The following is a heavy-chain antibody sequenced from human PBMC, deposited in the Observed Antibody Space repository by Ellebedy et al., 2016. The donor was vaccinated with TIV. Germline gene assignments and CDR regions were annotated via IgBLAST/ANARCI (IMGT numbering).Heavy chain of an antibody. CDR3: ARASSDYYDSSGPHYMDV. CDR2: INPNSGGT. CDR1: GYTFTGYY. V-gene: IGHV1-2*02. D-gene: IGHD3-22*01. Sequence: ASVKVSCXASGYTFTGYYMHWVRQAPGQGLEWMGWINPNSGGTNYAQKFQGRVTMTRDTSISTAYMELSRLRSDDTAVYYCARASSDYYDSSGPHYMDVWGKGTTVTVSS. J-gene: IGHJ6*03.